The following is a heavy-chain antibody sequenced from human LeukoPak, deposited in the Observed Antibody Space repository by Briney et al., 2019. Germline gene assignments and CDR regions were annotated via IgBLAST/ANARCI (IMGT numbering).Heavy chain of an antibody. CDR3: ARASGDTVDTTITGSY. J-gene: IGHJ4*02. D-gene: IGHD5-18*01. CDR1: GFTFSTYS. CDR2: ISSSSAYI. Sequence: PGGSLRLSCAASGFTFSTYSMNWVRQAPGKGLEWVSSISSSSAYIYYADSVKGRFTISRDNAKNSLYLQMNSLRAEDTAVYYCARASGDTVDTTITGSYWGQGTLVTVSS. V-gene: IGHV3-21*01.